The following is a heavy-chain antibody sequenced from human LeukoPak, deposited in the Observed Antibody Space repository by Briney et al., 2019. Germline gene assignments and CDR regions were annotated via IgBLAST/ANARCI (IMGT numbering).Heavy chain of an antibody. CDR2: ISGSGGST. Sequence: GGSLRLSCAASGFTFSSYAMSWVRQAPGKGLEWVSAISGSGGSTYCADSVKGRFTISRDNSKNTLYLQMNSLRAEDTAVYYCAKVPDCSGGSCYRVDYWGQGTLVTVSS. J-gene: IGHJ4*02. CDR1: GFTFSSYA. CDR3: AKVPDCSGGSCYRVDY. V-gene: IGHV3-23*01. D-gene: IGHD2-15*01.